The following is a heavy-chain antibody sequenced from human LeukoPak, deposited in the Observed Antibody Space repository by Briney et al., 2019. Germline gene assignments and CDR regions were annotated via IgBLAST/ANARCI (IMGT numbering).Heavy chain of an antibody. CDR3: ARDTYYDSSGYYDPPRAFDI. CDR2: IYPNSGDT. CDR1: GYTFTGYY. J-gene: IGHJ3*02. D-gene: IGHD3-22*01. V-gene: IGHV1-2*02. Sequence: ASVKVSCKASGYTFTGYYMHWVRQAPGQGLEWMGWIYPNSGDTKYAQKFQGRVTMTRDTSISTAYMELSSLRSEDTAVYYCARDTYYDSSGYYDPPRAFDIWGQGTMVTVSS.